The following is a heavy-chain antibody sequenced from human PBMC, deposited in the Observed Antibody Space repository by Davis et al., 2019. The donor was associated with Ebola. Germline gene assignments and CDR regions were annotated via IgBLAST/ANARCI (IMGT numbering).Heavy chain of an antibody. CDR2: IYYSGST. D-gene: IGHD5-18*01. Sequence: PSETLSLTCTVSGGSTSSYYWSWIRQPPGKGLEWFGYIYYSGSTNYNPSLKSRVTISVDTSNNQFSLKLGSVTAADTAVYYCARGTHVDTAMDPCLDYWGQGTLITVSS. CDR3: ARGTHVDTAMDPCLDY. CDR1: GGSTSSYY. J-gene: IGHJ4*02. V-gene: IGHV4-59*01.